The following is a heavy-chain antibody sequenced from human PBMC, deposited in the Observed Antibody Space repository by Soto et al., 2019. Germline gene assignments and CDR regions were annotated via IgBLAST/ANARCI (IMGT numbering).Heavy chain of an antibody. V-gene: IGHV3-30-3*01. CDR3: AKGSNYDDSSGYGYYFDY. CDR2: ISNDGSNK. D-gene: IGHD3-22*01. Sequence: VQLVESGGGLVQPGRSLRLSCAASGFTFSSYAMHWVRQAPGKGLEWVAVISNDGSNKYYADSVKGRFTISRDNSKNTLYLQMNRLRAEDAAVYYCAKGSNYDDSSGYGYYFDYWGQGTLVTVSS. J-gene: IGHJ4*02. CDR1: GFTFSSYA.